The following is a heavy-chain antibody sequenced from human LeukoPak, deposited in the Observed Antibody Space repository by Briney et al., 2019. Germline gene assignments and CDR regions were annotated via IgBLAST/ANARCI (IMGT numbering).Heavy chain of an antibody. J-gene: IGHJ4*02. CDR2: ISLYNGNT. CDR1: DYTFSSYG. D-gene: IGHD2-8*01. CDR3: ARDELVSFDY. Sequence: GASVKVSCKASDYTFSSYGISWVRQAAGQEREWMGWISLYNGNTKYAQKLQDRVTMTADTATTTAYREVRSLRSDDTAVYYCARDELVSFDYWGQGTLVTVSS. V-gene: IGHV1-18*01.